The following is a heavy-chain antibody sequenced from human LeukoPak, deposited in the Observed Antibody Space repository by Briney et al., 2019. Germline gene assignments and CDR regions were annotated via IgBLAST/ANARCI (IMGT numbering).Heavy chain of an antibody. CDR1: GFXFSDYY. D-gene: IGHD2-2*01. CDR2: ISSSSSYT. V-gene: IGHV3-11*05. Sequence: GGSLRLSCAASGFXFSDYYISWIRQAPGKGLEWVSYISSSSSYTNYADSVKGRFTISRDNAKNSLYLQMNSLRAEDTAVYYCARDQAGGVVVPAAYDYWGQGTLVTVSS. J-gene: IGHJ4*02. CDR3: ARDQAGGVVVPAAYDY.